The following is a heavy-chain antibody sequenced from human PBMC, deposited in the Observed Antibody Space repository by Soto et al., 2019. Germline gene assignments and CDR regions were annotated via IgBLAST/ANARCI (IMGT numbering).Heavy chain of an antibody. D-gene: IGHD3-10*01. CDR2: IIPIFGTA. J-gene: IGHJ6*02. V-gene: IGHV1-69*13. Sequence: SVKVSFKASGGTFSSYAISWVRQAPGQGLEWMGGIIPIFGTANYAQKFQGRVTITADESTSTAYMELSSLRSEDTAVYYCARDAGPLWFGELSHYYYGMDVWGQGTTVTVSS. CDR3: ARDAGPLWFGELSHYYYGMDV. CDR1: GGTFSSYA.